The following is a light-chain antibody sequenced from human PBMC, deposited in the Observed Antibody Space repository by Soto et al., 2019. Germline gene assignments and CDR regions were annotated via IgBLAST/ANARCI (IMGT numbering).Light chain of an antibody. Sequence: DIQMTQSPSSLSASVGDRVTITCRSSQTISNYLNWYQQKLGKAPKLLIYAASSLQSGVPSRFSGSGSGADFTLTISRLQPEDFATYYCQQSYTTPWTSGQGTKVEIK. J-gene: IGKJ1*01. CDR2: AAS. V-gene: IGKV1-39*01. CDR1: QTISNY. CDR3: QQSYTTPWT.